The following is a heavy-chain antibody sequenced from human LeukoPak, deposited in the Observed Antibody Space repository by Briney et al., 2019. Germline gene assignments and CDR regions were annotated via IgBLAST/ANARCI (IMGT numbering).Heavy chain of an antibody. Sequence: GASLQISCKGSGYIFSSYWIGWVRRLPGKGLEGMGIIYPGDSETSDSPSFQGQVTISADKSISTAYLQWSSLKASDTAMYYCVRALGYCSSGSCYYYDYWGQGTLVTVSS. V-gene: IGHV5-51*01. CDR2: IYPGDSET. D-gene: IGHD2-15*01. J-gene: IGHJ4*02. CDR1: GYIFSSYW. CDR3: VRALGYCSSGSCYYYDY.